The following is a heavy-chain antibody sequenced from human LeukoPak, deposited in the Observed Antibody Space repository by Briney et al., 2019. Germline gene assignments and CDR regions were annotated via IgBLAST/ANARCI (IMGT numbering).Heavy chain of an antibody. CDR1: GGSISSYY. Sequence: TSETLSLTCTVSGGSISSYYWSWIRQPPGKGLEWIGYIYHSGSTNYNPSLKSRVTISVDTSKNQFSLKLSSVTAADTAVYYCARSYGSGRILGYWGQGTLVTVSS. CDR2: IYHSGST. J-gene: IGHJ4*02. CDR3: ARSYGSGRILGY. V-gene: IGHV4-59*01. D-gene: IGHD3-10*01.